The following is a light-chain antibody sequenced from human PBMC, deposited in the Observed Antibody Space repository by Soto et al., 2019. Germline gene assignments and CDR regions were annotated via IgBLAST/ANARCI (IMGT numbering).Light chain of an antibody. Sequence: QSALTQPPSASGSPGQSVTISCTGTSSDFGGYDFVSWYQHHPGKAPKLMIYEVTKRPSGVPDRFSGSRSGNTASLTVSGLQAEDEADYYCSSYAGGNKWYVFGTGTKVTVL. CDR2: EVT. CDR3: SSYAGGNKWYV. CDR1: SSDFGGYDF. J-gene: IGLJ1*01. V-gene: IGLV2-8*01.